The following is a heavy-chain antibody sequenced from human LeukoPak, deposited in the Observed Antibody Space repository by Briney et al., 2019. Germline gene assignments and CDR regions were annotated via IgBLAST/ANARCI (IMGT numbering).Heavy chain of an antibody. CDR1: GASINSYH. J-gene: IGHJ4*02. Sequence: SETLSLTCTVSGASINSYHWSWIRQPAGKGLEWIGRIYTSGSTNYNPSLKSRVTISVDTSKNQFSLKLSSVTAADTAVYYCARSAIVGATDGYYFDYWGQGTLVTVSS. CDR2: IYTSGST. CDR3: ARSAIVGATDGYYFDY. V-gene: IGHV4-4*07. D-gene: IGHD1-26*01.